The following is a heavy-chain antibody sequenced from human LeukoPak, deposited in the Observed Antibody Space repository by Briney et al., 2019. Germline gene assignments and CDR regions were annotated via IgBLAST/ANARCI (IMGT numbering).Heavy chain of an antibody. D-gene: IGHD3-9*01. J-gene: IGHJ4*02. Sequence: PGGSLRLSCAASGFTFSRYSMNWVRQAPGKGLEWVSSIGGSSSSIYYADSVKGRFTISRDNAKNSLYLQMNSLRAEDTAVYYCANFDYTGLFSYWGQGTLVTVSS. CDR3: ANFDYTGLFSY. CDR1: GFTFSRYS. V-gene: IGHV3-21*04. CDR2: IGGSSSSI.